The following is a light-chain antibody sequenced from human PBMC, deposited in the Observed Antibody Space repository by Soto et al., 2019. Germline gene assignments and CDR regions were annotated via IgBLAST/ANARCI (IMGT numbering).Light chain of an antibody. CDR3: SSYRSSRVV. Sequence: QAVVTQPASVSGSPGQSITISCSGTSSDIGSFNYVSWYQQHPGKVPKLMIYQVTNRPSGVSERFSGSKSGNTASLTISGLQAEDEADYYCSSYRSSRVVFGGGTKVTVL. CDR1: SSDIGSFNY. V-gene: IGLV2-14*01. CDR2: QVT. J-gene: IGLJ2*01.